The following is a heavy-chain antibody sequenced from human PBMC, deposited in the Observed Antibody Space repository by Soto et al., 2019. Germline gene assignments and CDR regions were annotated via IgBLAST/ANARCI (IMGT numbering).Heavy chain of an antibody. J-gene: IGHJ6*02. Sequence: QVQLQQSGPGLVKPSETLSLTCSVSGGSIRSYYWSWIRQSPEKGLEWMGYFYHSGNSNYNPSLKSRVTISGDTSKHQLSLSLRSVPAADTAVYFCARISSVDPYGYVNGGLDVWGQGTTVTVSS. CDR2: FYHSGNS. D-gene: IGHD5-18*01. V-gene: IGHV4-59*01. CDR1: GGSIRSYY. CDR3: ARISSVDPYGYVNGGLDV.